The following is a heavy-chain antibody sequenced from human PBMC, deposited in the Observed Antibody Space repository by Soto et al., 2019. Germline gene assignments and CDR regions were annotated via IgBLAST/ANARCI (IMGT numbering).Heavy chain of an antibody. CDR2: IYYNGNT. J-gene: IGHJ5*02. Sequence: PSETLSLTCSVSGASISSGGFYWSWIRQHPGKGLEWIGFIYYNGNTYYNPSLKRRVTISVDTSKNQFSLRVSSVAAADTAVYYCARHSSGFTEEFDPWGQGTLVTVSS. D-gene: IGHD6-19*01. CDR1: GASISSGGFY. CDR3: ARHSSGFTEEFDP. V-gene: IGHV4-39*01.